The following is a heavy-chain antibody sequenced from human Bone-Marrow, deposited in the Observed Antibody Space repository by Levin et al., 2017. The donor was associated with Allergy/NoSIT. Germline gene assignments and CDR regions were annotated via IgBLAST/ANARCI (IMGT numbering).Heavy chain of an antibody. D-gene: IGHD1-20*01. CDR3: ARELGSTITGYYYYYMDV. Sequence: SETLSLTCAVYGGSFSGYYWSWIRQPPGKGLEWIGEINHSGSTNYNPSLKSRVTISVDTSKNQFSLKLSSVTAADTAVYYCARELGSTITGYYYYYMDVWGKGTTVTVSS. CDR2: INHSGST. J-gene: IGHJ6*03. CDR1: GGSFSGYY. V-gene: IGHV4-34*01.